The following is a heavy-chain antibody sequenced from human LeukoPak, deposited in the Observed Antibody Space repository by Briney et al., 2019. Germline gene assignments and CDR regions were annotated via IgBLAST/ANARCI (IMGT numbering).Heavy chain of an antibody. D-gene: IGHD4-17*01. Sequence: SQTLSLTCTVSGGSISSGDYYWSWIRQPPGKGLEWIGYIYYSGSTYYNPSLKSRVTISVDTSKNQFSLKLSSVTAADTAVYYCAREATVTTPAYYYYYGMDVWGQGTLVTVSS. V-gene: IGHV4-30-4*01. CDR1: GGSISSGDYY. CDR2: IYYSGST. CDR3: AREATVTTPAYYYYYGMDV. J-gene: IGHJ6*02.